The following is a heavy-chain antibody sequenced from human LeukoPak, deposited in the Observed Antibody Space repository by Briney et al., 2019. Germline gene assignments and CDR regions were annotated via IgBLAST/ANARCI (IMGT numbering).Heavy chain of an antibody. D-gene: IGHD3-10*01. J-gene: IGHJ6*02. CDR1: GGSFRGYY. Sequence: SETLSLTCAVYGGSFRGYYWSWIRQPPGKGLEWIGEINHSGSTNYNPSLKSRVTISVDTSKNQFSLKLSSVTAADTAVYYCASYPLLWFGELVDYYGMDVWGQGTTVTVSS. V-gene: IGHV4-34*01. CDR3: ASYPLLWFGELVDYYGMDV. CDR2: INHSGST.